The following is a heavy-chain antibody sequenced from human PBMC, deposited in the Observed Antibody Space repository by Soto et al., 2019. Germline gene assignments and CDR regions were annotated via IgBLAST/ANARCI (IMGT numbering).Heavy chain of an antibody. J-gene: IGHJ3*02. D-gene: IGHD2-15*01. Sequence: QVQLQESGPGLVKPSQTLSLTCTVSGGSISSGGYYWSWIRQHPGKGLEWIGYIYYSGSTYYNPSLKSRVTISVDTSKNQFSLKLSSVTAADTAVYYCARDSLTGYSYGDEDCSGGSCYWGDAFDIWGQGTMVTVSS. CDR2: IYYSGST. CDR3: ARDSLTGYSYGDEDCSGGSCYWGDAFDI. V-gene: IGHV4-31*03. CDR1: GGSISSGGYY.